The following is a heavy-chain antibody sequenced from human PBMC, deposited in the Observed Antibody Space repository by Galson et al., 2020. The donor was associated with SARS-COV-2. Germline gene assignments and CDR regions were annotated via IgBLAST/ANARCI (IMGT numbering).Heavy chain of an antibody. CDR1: GGSISSGSYY. V-gene: IGHV4-61*02. D-gene: IGHD1-1*01. CDR3: ARAGHTRGTTDD. CDR2: IYTSGST. J-gene: IGHJ4*02. Sequence: TLSLTCTVSGGSISSGSYYWSWIRQPAGKGLEWIGRIYTSGSTNYNPSLKSRVTISVDTSKNQFSLKLSSVTAADTAVYYCARAGHTRGTTDDWGQGTLVTVSS.